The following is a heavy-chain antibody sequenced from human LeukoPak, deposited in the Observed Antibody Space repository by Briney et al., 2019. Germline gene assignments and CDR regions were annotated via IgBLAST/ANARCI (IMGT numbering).Heavy chain of an antibody. V-gene: IGHV3-48*01. CDR3: ARDRSGEQWLGIDY. Sequence: GGSLRLSCAASGFTFGSYSMNWVRQAPGKGLEWVSYISSSSSTIYYADSVKGRFTISRDNAKNSLYLQMNSLRAEDTAVYYCARDRSGEQWLGIDYWGQGTLVTVSS. D-gene: IGHD6-19*01. CDR2: ISSSSSTI. CDR1: GFTFGSYS. J-gene: IGHJ4*02.